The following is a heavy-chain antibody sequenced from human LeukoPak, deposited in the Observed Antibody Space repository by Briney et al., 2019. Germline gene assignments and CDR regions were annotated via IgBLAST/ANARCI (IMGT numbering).Heavy chain of an antibody. CDR2: IKSKTDGETT. D-gene: IGHD3-22*01. CDR1: GFTFSYSW. Sequence: PGGSLRLSCEASGFTFSYSWMNWVRQAPGKGLEWVGRIKSKTDGETTDYAAPVKGRFTISRNDSNNTLYLQMSSRGTEDTAVYYWTTEMDYYDSSGYYSLRLFDFWGQGTLVTVSS. J-gene: IGHJ4*02. CDR3: TTEMDYYDSSGYYSLRLFDF. V-gene: IGHV3-15*01.